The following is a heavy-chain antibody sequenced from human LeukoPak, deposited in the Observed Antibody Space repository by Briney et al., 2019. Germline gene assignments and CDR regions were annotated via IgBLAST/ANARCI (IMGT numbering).Heavy chain of an antibody. CDR1: GFSFSSFA. D-gene: IGHD6-19*01. J-gene: IGHJ4*02. V-gene: IGHV3-30*04. CDR3: ARDRGPTIAVPYYFDF. Sequence: PGGSLRLSCAASGFSFSSFAFHWVRQAPGKGLEGVAVISSDGGNIYYADSVTGRTLISRDNSKNTLYLLFYSLKPEDTAVYYCARDRGPTIAVPYYFDFWGQGTLVTVSS. CDR2: ISSDGGNI.